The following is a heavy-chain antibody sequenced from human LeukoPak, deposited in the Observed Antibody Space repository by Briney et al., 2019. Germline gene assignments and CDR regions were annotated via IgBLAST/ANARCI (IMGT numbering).Heavy chain of an antibody. CDR3: AKDGNLPSSYSSSSLEY. J-gene: IGHJ4*02. Sequence: GGSLRLSCAASGFTFSSYGMHWVRQAPGKGLEWVAVIWYGGSNKYYADSVKGRFTISRDNSKNTLYLQMNSLRAEDTAVYYCAKDGNLPSSYSSSSLEYWGQGTLVTVSS. D-gene: IGHD6-6*01. CDR2: IWYGGSNK. V-gene: IGHV3-30*02. CDR1: GFTFSSYG.